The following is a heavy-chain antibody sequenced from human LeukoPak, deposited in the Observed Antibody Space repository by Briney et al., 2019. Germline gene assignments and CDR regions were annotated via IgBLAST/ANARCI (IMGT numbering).Heavy chain of an antibody. CDR3: ARDSYDSSGYFSQDAFDI. J-gene: IGHJ3*02. Sequence: ASVKVSCKASGYTFTSYYMHWVRQAPGQGLEWMGIINPSGGSTSYAQKFQGRVTMTRDTSTSTVYMELSSLRSEDTAVYYCARDSYDSSGYFSQDAFDIWGQGTMVTVSS. D-gene: IGHD3-22*01. V-gene: IGHV1-46*01. CDR1: GYTFTSYY. CDR2: INPSGGST.